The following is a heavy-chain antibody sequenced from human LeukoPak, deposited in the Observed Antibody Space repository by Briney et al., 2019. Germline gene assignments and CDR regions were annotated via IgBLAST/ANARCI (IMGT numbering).Heavy chain of an antibody. Sequence: GGSLRLSCAASGFTFSSYNMNWVRQAPGKGLEWFSSISSSSSNIYYADSVKGRFTISRDNAKNSLYLQMHSLRAEDTAVYYCARDLMVWDLHYFDYWGQGTLVTVSS. CDR1: GFTFSSYN. CDR2: ISSSSSNI. V-gene: IGHV3-21*01. CDR3: ARDLMVWDLHYFDY. J-gene: IGHJ4*02. D-gene: IGHD2-8*01.